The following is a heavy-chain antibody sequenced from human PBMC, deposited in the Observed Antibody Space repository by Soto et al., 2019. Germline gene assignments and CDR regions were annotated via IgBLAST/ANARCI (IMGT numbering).Heavy chain of an antibody. D-gene: IGHD6-13*01. Sequence: SETLSLTCTVSGASMNSYHWSWIRQPAGKGLEWIGHIHSSGSTNYNPSLKSRVTMSVDTSKNQFSLRLMSLTAADTAVYYCARDQGVAAAGITWFDPWGQGSLVTLSS. CDR1: GASMNSYH. V-gene: IGHV4-4*07. CDR3: ARDQGVAAAGITWFDP. J-gene: IGHJ5*02. CDR2: IHSSGST.